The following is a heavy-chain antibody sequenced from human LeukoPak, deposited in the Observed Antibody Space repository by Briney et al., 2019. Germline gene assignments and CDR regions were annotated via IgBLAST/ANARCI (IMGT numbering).Heavy chain of an antibody. Sequence: ASVKVSCKVSGYTLTELSMHWVRQAPGKGLEWMGGFDPEDGETIYAQKFQGRVTMTEDTSTDTAYMELSSLRSEDTAVYYCATTGLRKSPVAGSPSRDAFDIWGQGTMVTVSS. CDR1: GYTLTELS. D-gene: IGHD6-19*01. V-gene: IGHV1-24*01. CDR2: FDPEDGET. J-gene: IGHJ3*02. CDR3: ATTGLRKSPVAGSPSRDAFDI.